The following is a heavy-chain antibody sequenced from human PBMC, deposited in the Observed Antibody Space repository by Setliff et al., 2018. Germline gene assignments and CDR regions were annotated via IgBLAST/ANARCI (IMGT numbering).Heavy chain of an antibody. D-gene: IGHD2-2*01. CDR3: ARLVRYCSTTSCQRTSGDDF. V-gene: IGHV1-18*01. CDR2: ISAYNGDT. CDR1: GFTFRNYA. Sequence: ASVKVSCKASGFTFRNYAISWVRQAPGQGLEWMVWISAYNGDTTYTQNLQGRVTLTTDTSTTTAYMELRSLRSDDTAVYYCARLVRYCSTTSCQRTSGDDFWGLGTLVTVSS. J-gene: IGHJ4*02.